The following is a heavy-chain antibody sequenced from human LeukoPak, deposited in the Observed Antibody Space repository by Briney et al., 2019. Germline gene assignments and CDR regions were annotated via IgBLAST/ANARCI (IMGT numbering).Heavy chain of an antibody. D-gene: IGHD5-24*01. CDR3: ARHMDGYNPRDT. Sequence: SETLSLTCTVSGGSISSYYWSWIRQPPGKGLEWVGYIYYSGSTNYNPSLKSRVTISVDTSKNQFSLKLSSVTAADTAVYYCARHMDGYNPRDTWGQGTMVTVSS. CDR1: GGSISSYY. CDR2: IYYSGST. J-gene: IGHJ3*02. V-gene: IGHV4-59*08.